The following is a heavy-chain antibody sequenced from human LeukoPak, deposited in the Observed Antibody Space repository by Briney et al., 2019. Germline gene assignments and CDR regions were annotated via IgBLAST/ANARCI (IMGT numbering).Heavy chain of an antibody. V-gene: IGHV3-21*01. CDR2: ISSSRSYI. CDR3: AREGGFCFGDTCRFFDF. CDR1: GFTFSTSS. J-gene: IGHJ4*02. D-gene: IGHD2-15*01. Sequence: PGGSLRLSCAASGFTFSTSSLNWVRQAPGKGLEWVSSISSSRSYIYYADSVKGRFTISRDNAKNSLYLQMNSLGAEDTAVYYCAREGGFCFGDTCRFFDFWGQGTLVTVSS.